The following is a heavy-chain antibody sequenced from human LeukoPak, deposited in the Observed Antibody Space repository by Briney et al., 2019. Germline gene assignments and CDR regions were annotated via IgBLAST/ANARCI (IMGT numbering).Heavy chain of an antibody. CDR1: GFTFSSYS. Sequence: GGSLRLSCAASGFTFSSYSMNWVRQAPGKGLEWVSYISSSSSTIYYADSVKGRFTISRDNAKNSLYLQMNSLRDEDTAVYYCARGMAPTYYYYGMDVWGQGTTVTVSS. V-gene: IGHV3-48*02. CDR3: ARGMAPTYYYYGMDV. CDR2: ISSSSSTI. D-gene: IGHD5-24*01. J-gene: IGHJ6*02.